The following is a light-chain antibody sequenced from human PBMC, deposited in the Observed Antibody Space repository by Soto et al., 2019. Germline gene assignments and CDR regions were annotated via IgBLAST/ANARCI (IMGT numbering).Light chain of an antibody. J-gene: IGKJ1*01. CDR3: QQSYSSPRT. V-gene: IGKV1-39*01. CDR1: QGISSY. CDR2: AAS. Sequence: IQLTQSPSSLSASVGDRVTITCRASQGISSYLAWYQQKPGKAPKLLIYAASSLDSGVPSRFSGSGSGTDFTLTISSLQPEDFASYYCQQSYSSPRTFGQGTKVDI.